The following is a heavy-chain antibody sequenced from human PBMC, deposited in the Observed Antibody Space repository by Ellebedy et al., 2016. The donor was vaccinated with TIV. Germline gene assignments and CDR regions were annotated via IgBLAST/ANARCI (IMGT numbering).Heavy chain of an antibody. V-gene: IGHV5-51*01. Sequence: GESLKISCKGSGYSFSNYWIVWVRQMPGKGLELLGIIYPGDSETRYNPSFRGQVPISVDKSINTAFLQWSSLKASDTATYFCARQNYGRSSSYWYFDVWGRGTLVTVSS. D-gene: IGHD4-17*01. CDR1: GYSFSNYW. CDR2: IYPGDSET. J-gene: IGHJ2*01. CDR3: ARQNYGRSSSYWYFDV.